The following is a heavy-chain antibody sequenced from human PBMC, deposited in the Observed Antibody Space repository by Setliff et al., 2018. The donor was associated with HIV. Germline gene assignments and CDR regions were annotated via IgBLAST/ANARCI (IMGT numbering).Heavy chain of an antibody. Sequence: SQTLSLTCAISGDSVSSKGAAWNWLRQSPSRGLEWLGRTYYRSKWNSDYAPSVKSRVTINPDTSKNKFSLQLNSVTPEDTAVYYCARGGDWDDNYYMDVWGKGTTGTVSS. V-gene: IGHV6-1*01. CDR2: TYYRSKWNS. CDR3: ARGGDWDDNYYMDV. J-gene: IGHJ6*03. CDR1: GDSVSSKGAA. D-gene: IGHD1-1*01.